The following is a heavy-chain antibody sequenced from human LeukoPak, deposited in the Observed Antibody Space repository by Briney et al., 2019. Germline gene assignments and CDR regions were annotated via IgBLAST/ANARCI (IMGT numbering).Heavy chain of an antibody. J-gene: IGHJ6*03. V-gene: IGHV1-2*02. CDR2: INPNSGGT. CDR3: ARSPYCSSTSCYLYMDV. CDR1: GYTFTGYY. Sequence: ASVKVSCKASGYTFTGYYMHWVRQAPGQGLEWMGWINPNSGGTNYAQKFQGRVTMTRDTSISTAYMELSRLRSDDTAVYYCARSPYCSSTSCYLYMDVWGKGTTVTVSS. D-gene: IGHD2-2*01.